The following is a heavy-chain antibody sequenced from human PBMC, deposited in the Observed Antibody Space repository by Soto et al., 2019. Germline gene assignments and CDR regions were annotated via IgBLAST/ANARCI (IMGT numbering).Heavy chain of an antibody. CDR1: GGSISSDY. V-gene: IGHV4-4*07. CDR2: IYITGSI. J-gene: IGHJ5*02. CDR3: ARGHSSGWPTNWFDP. D-gene: IGHD6-19*01. Sequence: QVQLQESGPGLVKPSETLSLTCTVSGGSISSDYWSWIRQPAGKGLEWLGRIYITGSINYNPSLKGRVTMSAETSKSQFSLNLRSVTAADTAVYYRARGHSSGWPTNWFDPLGQGTLVTVSS.